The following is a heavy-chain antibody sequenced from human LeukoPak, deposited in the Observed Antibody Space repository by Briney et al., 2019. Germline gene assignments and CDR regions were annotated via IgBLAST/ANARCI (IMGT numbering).Heavy chain of an antibody. Sequence: SETLSLTCTVSGGSISNYYWSWIRQPPGKGLEWIGEINHSGSTNYNPSLKSRVTISVDTSKNQFSLKLSSVTAADTAVYYCARPSGVYAFFNYWGQGTLVTVSS. CDR1: GGSISNYY. CDR3: ARPSGVYAFFNY. CDR2: INHSGST. J-gene: IGHJ4*02. V-gene: IGHV4-34*01. D-gene: IGHD2-8*01.